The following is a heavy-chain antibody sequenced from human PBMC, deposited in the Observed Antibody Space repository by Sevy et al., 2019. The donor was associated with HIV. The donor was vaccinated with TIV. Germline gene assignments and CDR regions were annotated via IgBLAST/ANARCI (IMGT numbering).Heavy chain of an antibody. CDR3: ARDRSSTGYYYYYGMDV. Sequence: GGPLRLSCAASGFTFSDYYMSWIRQAPGKGLEWVSYISSSGSTIYYADSVKGRFTISRDNAKNSLYLQMNSLRAEDTAVYYCARDRSSTGYYYYYGMDVWGQGTTVTVSS. V-gene: IGHV3-11*01. CDR2: ISSSGSTI. CDR1: GFTFSDYY. D-gene: IGHD2-2*01. J-gene: IGHJ6*02.